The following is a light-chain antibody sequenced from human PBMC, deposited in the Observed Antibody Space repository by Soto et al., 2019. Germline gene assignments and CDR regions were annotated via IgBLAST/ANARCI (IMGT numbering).Light chain of an antibody. CDR2: DAS. CDR1: QSISSW. J-gene: IGKJ1*01. CDR3: QQYNSYSPWM. Sequence: DIQMTQSPSTLSASVGDRVTITCRASQSISSWLAWYQQKPGKAPNLLIYDASSLESGVPSRFGGSGSGTEFTLTISSLQPGDFATYYCQQYNSYSPWMFGQGTKVDIK. V-gene: IGKV1-5*01.